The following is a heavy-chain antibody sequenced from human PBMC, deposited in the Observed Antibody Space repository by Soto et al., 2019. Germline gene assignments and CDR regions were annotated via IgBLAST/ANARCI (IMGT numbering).Heavy chain of an antibody. D-gene: IGHD5-12*01. CDR1: GGTFSSYT. CDR2: IIPILGIA. V-gene: IGHV1-69*08. Sequence: QVQLVQSGAEVQKPGSSVKVSCKASGGTFSSYTISWVRQAPGQGLEWMGRIIPILGIANYAQKFQGRVTITADKSTSTAYMELSSRRSEDTAVYYCARDSGYSGYYYYMDVWGKGTTVTVSS. CDR3: ARDSGYSGYYYYMDV. J-gene: IGHJ6*03.